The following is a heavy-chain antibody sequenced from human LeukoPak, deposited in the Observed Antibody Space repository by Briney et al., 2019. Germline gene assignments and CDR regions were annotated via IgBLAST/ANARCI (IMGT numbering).Heavy chain of an antibody. D-gene: IGHD6-6*01. CDR1: GYTFTDYY. J-gene: IGHJ4*02. CDR2: INLNSGDT. V-gene: IGHV1-2*02. CDR3: ARDPPGSIAARRIFDF. Sequence: GASVKVSCKTSGYTFTDYYVHWVRQAPGQGLEWMGWINLNSGDTKYEQKFQGRVTMTRDTSISTAYMELSRLSYDDTAMYYCARDPPGSIAARRIFDFWGQGTLVTVSS.